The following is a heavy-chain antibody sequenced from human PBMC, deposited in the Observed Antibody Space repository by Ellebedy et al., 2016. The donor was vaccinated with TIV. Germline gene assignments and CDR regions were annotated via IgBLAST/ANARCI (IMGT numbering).Heavy chain of an antibody. Sequence: PGGSLRLSCAASGFTVSSNYMSWVRQAPGKGLEWVSVIYTDGRTYYADSVEGRFTISTDNSRNTLSLQINSLRAEDTAVYYCARGHTADYGDYFDYWGQGTLVTVSS. CDR1: GFTVSSNY. V-gene: IGHV3-53*01. CDR3: ARGHTADYGDYFDY. CDR2: IYTDGRT. D-gene: IGHD4-17*01. J-gene: IGHJ4*02.